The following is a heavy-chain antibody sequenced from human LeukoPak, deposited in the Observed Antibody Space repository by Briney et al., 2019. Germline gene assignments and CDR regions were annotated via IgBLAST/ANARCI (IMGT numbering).Heavy chain of an antibody. Sequence: ASVKVSCKSSGFTFTDEYIHWVRQAPGQGLEWMGWISAYNGNTNYAQKLQGRVTMTTDTSTSTAYMELRSLRSDDTAVYYCARTYGDNAEYFQHWGQGTLVTVSS. CDR2: ISAYNGNT. CDR3: ARTYGDNAEYFQH. CDR1: GFTFTDEY. V-gene: IGHV1-18*01. D-gene: IGHD4-17*01. J-gene: IGHJ1*01.